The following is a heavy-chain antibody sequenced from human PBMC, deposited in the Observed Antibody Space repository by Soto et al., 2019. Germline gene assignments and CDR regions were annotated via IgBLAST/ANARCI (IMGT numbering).Heavy chain of an antibody. CDR3: ARRKERSGPNYFDY. Sequence: ASVKVSCKASGYTFTTYDINWVRQAPGQGLEWMGWMNPYTGKAGYAQKFQGRVTMARDNSISTAYMELSSLRSEDTAVYYCARRKERSGPNYFDYWGLGTLVTVSS. J-gene: IGHJ4*02. D-gene: IGHD6-25*01. CDR2: MNPYTGKA. V-gene: IGHV1-8*01. CDR1: GYTFTTYD.